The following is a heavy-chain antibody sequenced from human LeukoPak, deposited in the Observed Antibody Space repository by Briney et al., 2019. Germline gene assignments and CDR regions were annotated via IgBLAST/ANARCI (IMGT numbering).Heavy chain of an antibody. J-gene: IGHJ5*02. CDR3: ARDRGPAPSPNLDWSA. CDR1: GFTFSTYT. Sequence: GGSLRLSCAASGFTFSTYTMNWVRQSPGKGLEWVSSISSSSAFIFYADSVKGRFTISRDNAKNSLYLQMNSLRAEDTAIYYCARDRGPAPSPNLDWSAWGQGTLVTVSS. V-gene: IGHV3-21*01. CDR2: ISSSSAFI. D-gene: IGHD3-9*01.